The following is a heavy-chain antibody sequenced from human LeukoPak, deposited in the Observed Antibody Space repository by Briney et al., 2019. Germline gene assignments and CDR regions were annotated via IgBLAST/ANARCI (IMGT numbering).Heavy chain of an antibody. CDR3: AKVVRGVIPPYFDC. CDR2: ISGSGGST. D-gene: IGHD3-10*01. V-gene: IGHV3-23*01. CDR1: GFTFSSYA. Sequence: GGSLRLSCAASGFTFSSYAMSWVRQAPGKGRGGVSAISGSGGSTYYADSVKGRFTISRDNSKNTLYLQMNSLRAEDTAVYYCAKVVRGVIPPYFDCWGQGTLVTVSS. J-gene: IGHJ4*02.